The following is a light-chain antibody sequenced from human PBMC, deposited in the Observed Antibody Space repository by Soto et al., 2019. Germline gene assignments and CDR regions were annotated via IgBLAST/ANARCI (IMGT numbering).Light chain of an antibody. J-gene: IGKJ4*01. V-gene: IGKV1-39*01. CDR1: QSISSY. CDR2: AAS. CDR3: QQSYSTPIT. Sequence: DIQMTQSPSSLSASVGDRVTITCRASQSISSYLNWYQQKPGKAPTLLIYAASSLHSGVPSRFSGSGSGTDFTLTISSLQPEDFATYYCQQSYSTPITFGGGTKVEIK.